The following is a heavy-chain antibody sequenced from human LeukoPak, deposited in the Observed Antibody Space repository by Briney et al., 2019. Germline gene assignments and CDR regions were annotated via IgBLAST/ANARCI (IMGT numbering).Heavy chain of an antibody. J-gene: IGHJ4*02. D-gene: IGHD1-1*01. Sequence: ASVKVSCKASGYTFTTYNINWARQAPGQGLEWMGWISAYSGNTNYAQKVQGRVTMTTDTATSTAYMELRSLTSDDTAVYYCARPFNWNDYFDYWGQGTLVTVSS. V-gene: IGHV1-18*01. CDR2: ISAYSGNT. CDR1: GYTFTTYN. CDR3: ARPFNWNDYFDY.